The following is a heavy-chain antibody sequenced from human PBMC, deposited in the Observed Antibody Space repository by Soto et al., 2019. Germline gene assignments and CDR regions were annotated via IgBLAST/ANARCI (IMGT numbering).Heavy chain of an antibody. CDR2: INAGNGNT. CDR3: ARDYADIAVAGIPLLAH. Sequence: QVQLEQSGAEVKKPGASVNVSCKASGFTFIKYAMHWVRQAPGQRPEWMGWINAGNGNTRYSQRWQGRVTITGDTSASTVYMDLSSLRSEDTAVYYCARDYADIAVAGIPLLAHWGQGTLVTVSS. V-gene: IGHV1-3*01. D-gene: IGHD6-19*01. CDR1: GFTFIKYA. J-gene: IGHJ4*01.